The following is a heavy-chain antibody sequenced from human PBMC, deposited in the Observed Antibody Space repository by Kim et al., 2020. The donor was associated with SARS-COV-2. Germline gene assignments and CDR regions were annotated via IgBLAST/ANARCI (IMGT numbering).Heavy chain of an antibody. Sequence: GGSLRLSCVASGFTFSSYEMNWVRQAPGKGLEWDSYIYTSAAFTYYADSVKVRFTVSRNNAKNSLFLQMNRLRAEDTAIYYCVRDRLGVGSTDLDYWGQGTLVTVSS. CDR1: GFTFSSYE. V-gene: IGHV3-48*03. CDR3: VRDRLGVGSTDLDY. D-gene: IGHD1-26*01. J-gene: IGHJ4*02. CDR2: IYTSAAFT.